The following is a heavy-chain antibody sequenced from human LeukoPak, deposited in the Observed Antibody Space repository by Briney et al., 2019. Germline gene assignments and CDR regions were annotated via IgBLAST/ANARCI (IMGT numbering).Heavy chain of an antibody. Sequence: PSETLSLTCTVSGYSISSGYYWGWIRQPPGKGLEWIGSIYHSGSTYYNPSLKSRVTISVDTSKNQFSLKLSSVTAADTAVYYCARGSLRWGWYIDLWGRGTLVTVSS. V-gene: IGHV4-38-2*02. J-gene: IGHJ2*01. CDR2: IYHSGST. D-gene: IGHD3-16*01. CDR3: ARGSLRWGWYIDL. CDR1: GYSISSGYY.